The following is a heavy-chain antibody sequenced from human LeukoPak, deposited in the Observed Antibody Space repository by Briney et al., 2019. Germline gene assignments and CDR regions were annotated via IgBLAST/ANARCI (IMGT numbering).Heavy chain of an antibody. J-gene: IGHJ6*03. CDR3: ARASSSSWYPPYYYYYMDV. Sequence: PSQTLSLTCAISGDSVSSNSAAWNWIRQSPSRGLEWLGRTYYRSKWYNDYAVSVKSRITINPDTSKNQFSLKLSSVTAADTAVYYCARASSSSWYPPYYYYYMDVWGKGTTVTISS. V-gene: IGHV6-1*01. CDR1: GDSVSSNSAA. CDR2: TYYRSKWYN. D-gene: IGHD6-13*01.